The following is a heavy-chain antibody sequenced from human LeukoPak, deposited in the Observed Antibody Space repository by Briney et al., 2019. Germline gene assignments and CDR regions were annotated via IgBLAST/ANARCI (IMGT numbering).Heavy chain of an antibody. D-gene: IGHD3-16*01. V-gene: IGHV3-21*04. J-gene: IGHJ6*03. CDR3: VKAALTWPDYYYYMDV. CDR2: ISSSSSYI. Sequence: GGSLRLSCAASGFTFSSYSMNWVRQAPGKGLEWVSSISSSSSYIYYADSVKGRFTISRDNSKNTPYLQMNSLRAEDTAVYYCVKAALTWPDYYYYMDVWGKGTTVTISS. CDR1: GFTFSSYS.